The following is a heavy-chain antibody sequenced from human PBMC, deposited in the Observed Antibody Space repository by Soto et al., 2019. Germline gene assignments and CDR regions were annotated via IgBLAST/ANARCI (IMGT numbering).Heavy chain of an antibody. V-gene: IGHV5-51*01. CDR2: MYPDDSDI. CDR3: ARLSYYDILTGYYGLHYFDY. CDR1: GYSFSFYW. J-gene: IGHJ4*02. Sequence: PGESLKISCKASGYSFSFYWIGWVRQMPGKGLEWMAIMYPDDSDIRYSPSFEAHVTISADKSTSTAFLQWSSLKASDTAMYYCARLSYYDILTGYYGLHYFDYWGQGTLVTVSS. D-gene: IGHD3-9*01.